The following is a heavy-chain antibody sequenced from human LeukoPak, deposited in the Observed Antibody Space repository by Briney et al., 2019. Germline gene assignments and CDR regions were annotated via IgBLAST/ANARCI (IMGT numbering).Heavy chain of an antibody. CDR3: AGDQVRKSSLRLPDY. V-gene: IGHV1-18*01. D-gene: IGHD5-12*01. J-gene: IGHJ4*02. CDR2: ISVYNGNT. CDR1: GYTFTSHG. Sequence: ASVKVSCKASGYTFTSHGISWVRQAPGQGLEWMGWISVYNGNTNYAQKLQGRVTMTTDTSTSTAYMELRSLRSDDTAVYYCAGDQVRKSSLRLPDYWGQGTLVTSPQ.